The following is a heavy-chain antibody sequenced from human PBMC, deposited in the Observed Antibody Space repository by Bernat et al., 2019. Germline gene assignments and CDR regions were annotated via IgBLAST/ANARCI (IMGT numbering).Heavy chain of an antibody. CDR3: ARVPGVERYFDY. J-gene: IGHJ4*02. CDR2: IKQDGSEK. D-gene: IGHD1-1*01. V-gene: IGHV3-7*01. CDR1: GFTFSSVW. Sequence: EVQLVESGGGLVQPGGSLRLSCAASGFTFSSVWMSWVRQVPGKGLEWVANIKQDGSEKSYVDSVKGRFTISRDNAKNSLYLQMNSLRAEDTAVYYCARVPGVERYFDYWGQGTLVTVSS.